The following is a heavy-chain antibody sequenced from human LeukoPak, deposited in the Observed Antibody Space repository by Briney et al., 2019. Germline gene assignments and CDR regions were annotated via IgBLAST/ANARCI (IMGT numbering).Heavy chain of an antibody. Sequence: GESLQISCKASGYIFTNYWIGWVRQMPGKGLEWMGIIYPRDSDTRYSPSFQGQVTVSADKSISTAYLQWNTLEASDTAMCYCARRQYSGYDFDFWGQGTLVTVSS. D-gene: IGHD5-12*01. CDR2: IYPRDSDT. CDR1: GYIFTNYW. J-gene: IGHJ4*02. CDR3: ARRQYSGYDFDF. V-gene: IGHV5-51*01.